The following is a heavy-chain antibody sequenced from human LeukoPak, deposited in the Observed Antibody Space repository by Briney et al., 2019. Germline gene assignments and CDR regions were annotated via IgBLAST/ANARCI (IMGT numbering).Heavy chain of an antibody. Sequence: GGSLRLSCAASGFTFSSYAMSWVRQAPGEGLEWVSAISGSGGSTYYADSVKGRFTISRDNSKNTLYLQMNSLRAEDTAVYYCAKAIVATITLLDYWGQGTLVTVSS. J-gene: IGHJ4*02. CDR3: AKAIVATITLLDY. V-gene: IGHV3-23*01. CDR1: GFTFSSYA. D-gene: IGHD5-12*01. CDR2: ISGSGGST.